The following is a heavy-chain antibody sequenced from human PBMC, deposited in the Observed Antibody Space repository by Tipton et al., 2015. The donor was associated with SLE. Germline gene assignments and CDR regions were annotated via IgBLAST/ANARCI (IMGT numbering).Heavy chain of an antibody. CDR3: ARGGYSSGWYGDYFVY. D-gene: IGHD6-19*01. J-gene: IGHJ4*02. V-gene: IGHV4-59*01. CDR2: IYYTGST. CDR1: GGSLSGYW. Sequence: TLSLTCTVYGGSLSGYWWSWIRQSPGKGLEWIGYIYYTGSTNYNPSLKSRVTISLDTSKNQFSLKLSSVTAADTAVYYCARGGYSSGWYGDYFVYCGQGTLVTVSS.